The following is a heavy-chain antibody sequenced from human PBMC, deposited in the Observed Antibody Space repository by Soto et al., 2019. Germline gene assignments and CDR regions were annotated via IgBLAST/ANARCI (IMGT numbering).Heavy chain of an antibody. CDR2: IYHSGST. V-gene: IGHV4-30-2*01. Sequence: QLQLQESGSGLVKPSQTLSLTCAVSGGSISSGGYSWSWIRQPRGKGLEWIGYIYHSGSTYYNPSLKSRLTSLVHGPKKQFSLKLSSVIAADTAVYYCAGMYYDFLSGYYSGGWFDPWGQGTLVTVSS. CDR1: GGSISSGGYS. J-gene: IGHJ5*02. CDR3: AGMYYDFLSGYYSGGWFDP. D-gene: IGHD3-3*01.